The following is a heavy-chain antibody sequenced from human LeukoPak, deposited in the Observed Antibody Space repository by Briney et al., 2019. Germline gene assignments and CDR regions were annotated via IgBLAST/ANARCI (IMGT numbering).Heavy chain of an antibody. V-gene: IGHV1-18*01. J-gene: IGHJ6*02. CDR1: GYTFTSYG. CDR3: ARGGESPTKYYYYGMDV. Sequence: ASVKVSCKASGYTFTSYGISWVRQAPGQGLEWMGWISAYNGNTNYAQKLRGRVTMTTDTSTSTAYMELRSLRSDDTAVYYCARGGESPTKYYYYGMDVWGQGTTVTVSS. CDR2: ISAYNGNT. D-gene: IGHD3-16*01.